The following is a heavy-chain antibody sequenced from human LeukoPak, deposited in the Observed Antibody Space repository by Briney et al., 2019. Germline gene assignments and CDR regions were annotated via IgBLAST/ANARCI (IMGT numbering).Heavy chain of an antibody. CDR2: IYYSGST. D-gene: IGHD3-22*01. V-gene: IGHV4-39*07. J-gene: IGHJ3*02. Sequence: SETLSLTCTVSGGSISSSSYYWGWIRQPPGKGLEWIGSIYYSGSTYYNPSLKSRVTISVDTSKNQFSLKLSSVTAADTAVYYCARDTMIVVDPDAFDIWGQGTMVTVSS. CDR3: ARDTMIVVDPDAFDI. CDR1: GGSISSSSYY.